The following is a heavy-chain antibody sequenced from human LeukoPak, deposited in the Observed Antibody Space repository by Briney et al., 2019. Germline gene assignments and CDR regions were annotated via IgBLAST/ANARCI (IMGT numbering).Heavy chain of an antibody. CDR2: IYPADSDI. CDR1: GYSINNYW. V-gene: IGHV5-51*01. J-gene: IGHJ5*02. CDR3: ARQEYCSGGSCYTWFDP. Sequence: NRGESLKISCKGSGYSINNYWIGWVRQMPGKGLEWMGIIYPADSDIRYSPSFQGQVTISADKSISTAYRQWSSLKASDTAMYYCARQEYCSGGSCYTWFDPWGQGTLVTVSS. D-gene: IGHD2-15*01.